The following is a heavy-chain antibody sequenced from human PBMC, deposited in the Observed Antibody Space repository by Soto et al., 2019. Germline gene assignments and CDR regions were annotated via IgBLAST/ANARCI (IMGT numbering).Heavy chain of an antibody. CDR3: AHVFNSNSGSYRYFDY. Sequence: KESGPTLVNPTQTLTLTCPFSGFSLTTGGVGVGWIRQPPGKALEWLALIYWDDDKRYSPSLKSRLTITKDTSKNQVVLTLTNMDPVDTATFYCAHVFNSNSGSYRYFDYWGQGTLVTVSS. V-gene: IGHV2-5*02. J-gene: IGHJ4*02. CDR1: GFSLTTGGVG. CDR2: IYWDDDK. D-gene: IGHD3-16*02.